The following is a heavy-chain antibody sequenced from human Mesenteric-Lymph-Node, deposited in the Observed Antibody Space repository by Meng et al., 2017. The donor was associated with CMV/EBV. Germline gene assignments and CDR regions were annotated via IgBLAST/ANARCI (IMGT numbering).Heavy chain of an antibody. CDR3: ARDKRYFEGLDAFDV. CDR1: GGSISSNNYY. CDR2: IYYSGTT. V-gene: IGHV4-39*02. Sequence: SETLSLTCTVSGGSISSNNYYWGWIRQPPGRGLEWIGSIYYSGTTYYNPSLKSRVTISVDTSKNQFSLKLNSVTAADTAVYYCARDKRYFEGLDAFDVWGQGTMVTVSS. D-gene: IGHD3-9*01. J-gene: IGHJ3*01.